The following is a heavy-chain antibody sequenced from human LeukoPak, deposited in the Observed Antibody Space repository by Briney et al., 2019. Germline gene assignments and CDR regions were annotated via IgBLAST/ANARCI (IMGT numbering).Heavy chain of an antibody. CDR1: GFTFSSYA. CDR3: VGELLPYYGMDV. J-gene: IGHJ6*02. CDR2: INYSGGAT. Sequence: GGSLRLSCAASGFTFSSYAMSWVRQAPGKGLEWVSSINYSGGATYYADSVKGRFTVSRDNSKNTLYLQMNSLRAEDTAVYYSVGELLPYYGMDVWGQGTTVTVSS. D-gene: IGHD3-10*01. V-gene: IGHV3-23*01.